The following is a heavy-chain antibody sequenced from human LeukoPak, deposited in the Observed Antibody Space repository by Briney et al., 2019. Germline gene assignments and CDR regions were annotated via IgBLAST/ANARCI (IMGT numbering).Heavy chain of an antibody. D-gene: IGHD6-19*01. J-gene: IGHJ4*02. CDR1: GGTFSSYP. V-gene: IGHV1-69*05. Sequence: GASVKVSCKVSGGTFSSYPISWVRQAPGQGLEWMGEITPIFGEAQNAEKFQGRVTITTDESTSTAYMELSSLRSEDTAVYYCARHVGDSQWLATVGDYWGQGTLVTVSS. CDR3: ARHVGDSQWLATVGDY. CDR2: ITPIFGEA.